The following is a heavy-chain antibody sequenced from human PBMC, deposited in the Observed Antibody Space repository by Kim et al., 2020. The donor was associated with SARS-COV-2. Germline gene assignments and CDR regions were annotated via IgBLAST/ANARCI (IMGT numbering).Heavy chain of an antibody. CDR2: IRCGVGGV. CDR3: ARIYDGGDY. J-gene: IGHJ4*02. Sequence: GGSMRLSCAASGFMFSAYYMKWIRQTPGKGLEWVWYIRCGVGGVGLDGWVVGRFSISRDNAKNSLYLQMNSLRADDTAVYYCARIYDGGDYWGQGTLVTV. D-gene: IGHD5-12*01. CDR1: GFMFSAYY. V-gene: IGHV3-11*01.